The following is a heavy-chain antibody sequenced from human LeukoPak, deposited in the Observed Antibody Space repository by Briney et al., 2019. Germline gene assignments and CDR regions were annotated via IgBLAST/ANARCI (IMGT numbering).Heavy chain of an antibody. Sequence: ASVEVSCKAYGYTFTGYYMHWVRQAPGQGLEWMGWINPNSGGTNYAQKFQGRVTMTRDTSISTAYMELSRLRSDDTAVYYCSRGRYFDWLSRNWFDPWGQGTLVTVSS. CDR3: SRGRYFDWLSRNWFDP. CDR2: INPNSGGT. V-gene: IGHV1-2*02. J-gene: IGHJ5*02. D-gene: IGHD3-9*01. CDR1: GYTFTGYY.